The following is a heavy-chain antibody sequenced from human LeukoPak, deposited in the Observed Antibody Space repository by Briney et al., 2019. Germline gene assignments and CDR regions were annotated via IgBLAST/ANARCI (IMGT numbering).Heavy chain of an antibody. CDR1: GSTFSSYW. Sequence: GGSLRLSCAASGSTFSSYWMSWVRQAPGKGLEWVANIKQDGSEKYYVDSVKGRFTISRDNTKNSLYLQMNSLRAEDTAVYYCAELGITMIGGVWGKGTTVTISS. D-gene: IGHD3-10*02. V-gene: IGHV3-7*01. J-gene: IGHJ6*04. CDR2: IKQDGSEK. CDR3: AELGITMIGGV.